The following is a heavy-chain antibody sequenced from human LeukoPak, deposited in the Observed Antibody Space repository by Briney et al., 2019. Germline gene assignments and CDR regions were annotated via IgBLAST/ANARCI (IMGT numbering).Heavy chain of an antibody. CDR3: ARDRGTMVRGDSYGMDV. D-gene: IGHD3-10*01. V-gene: IGHV3-66*01. Sequence: GGSLRLSCAASGFSFSSYWMSWVRQAPGKGLEWVSVIYSGGSTYYPDSVKGRFTISRDTSTNTLYLQMNSLRAEDTAVYYCARDRGTMVRGDSYGMDVWGQGTTVTVSS. J-gene: IGHJ6*02. CDR2: IYSGGST. CDR1: GFSFSSYW.